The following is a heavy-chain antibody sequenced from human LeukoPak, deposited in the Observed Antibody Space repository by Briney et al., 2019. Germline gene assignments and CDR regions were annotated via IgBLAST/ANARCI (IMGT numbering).Heavy chain of an antibody. CDR2: ISSSGSAI. J-gene: IGHJ4*02. CDR1: GFPLSSYS. CDR3: VRVKGCYFDY. V-gene: IGHV3-48*01. Sequence: QPGGSLRLSCAAPGFPLSSYSINWLRQAPGKGLEWDTYISSSGSAIYYVDSVKGRFTVSRDNAKNSLFLQMNSPRAEDTAVYYCVRVKGCYFDYWGQGALVTVSS.